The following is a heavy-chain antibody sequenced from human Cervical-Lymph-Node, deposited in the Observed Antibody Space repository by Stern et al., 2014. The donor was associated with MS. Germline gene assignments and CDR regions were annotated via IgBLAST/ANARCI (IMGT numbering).Heavy chain of an antibody. Sequence: QVQLQESGPGLVKPSQTLSLTCTVSGGSISSGGYFWSWIRQHPGKGLEWIGVIYHRGSTYYNTSLKSRLTISVATSKNQFSLNLSSVTAADTAVYYCARKGAIVPAAIENWFDSWGQGTLVTVSS. CDR3: ARKGAIVPAAIENWFDS. D-gene: IGHD2-2*01. J-gene: IGHJ5*01. V-gene: IGHV4-31*03. CDR2: IYHRGST. CDR1: GGSISSGGYF.